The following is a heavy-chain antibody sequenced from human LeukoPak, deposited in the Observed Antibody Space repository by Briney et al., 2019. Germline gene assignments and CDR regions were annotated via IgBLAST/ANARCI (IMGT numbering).Heavy chain of an antibody. V-gene: IGHV4-4*02. Sequence: SGTLSLTCAVSGGSISSTNWWSWVRQSPGKGLEWIGEIYHSGSTNYNPSLKSRVTISVDKSKNQFSLKLTSVTAADTAVYYCATWGSSSSPLPDMDVWGQGTTVSV. CDR1: GGSISSTNW. D-gene: IGHD6-13*01. J-gene: IGHJ6*02. CDR2: IYHSGST. CDR3: ATWGSSSSPLPDMDV.